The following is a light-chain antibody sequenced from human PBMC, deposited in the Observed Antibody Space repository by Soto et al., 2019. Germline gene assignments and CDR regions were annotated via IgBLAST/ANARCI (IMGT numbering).Light chain of an antibody. J-gene: IGKJ1*01. CDR3: QQCDSYSRT. V-gene: IGKV1-5*03. Sequence: DIQMTQSPSTQSASVGDRVTITCRASQSISSWLAWYQQKPGKAPKLLIYKASSLQSGVPSRFSGSGSGTEFTLTISSLQPDDFATYYCQQCDSYSRTFGQGTKVEIK. CDR1: QSISSW. CDR2: KAS.